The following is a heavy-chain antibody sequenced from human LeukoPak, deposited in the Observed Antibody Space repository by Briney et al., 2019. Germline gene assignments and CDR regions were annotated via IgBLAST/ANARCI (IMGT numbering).Heavy chain of an antibody. J-gene: IGHJ5*02. D-gene: IGHD3-22*01. V-gene: IGHV4-59*01. CDR3: ARDWYYYDSNDYYSENWFDP. Sequence: SETLSLTCTVSGGSISSYYWSWIRQPPGKGLEWLGYIYYSGSTNYNPSLKSRVTISVDTSKNQFSLKLSSVTAADTAVYYCARDWYYYDSNDYYSENWFDPWGQGTLVTVSS. CDR2: IYYSGST. CDR1: GGSISSYY.